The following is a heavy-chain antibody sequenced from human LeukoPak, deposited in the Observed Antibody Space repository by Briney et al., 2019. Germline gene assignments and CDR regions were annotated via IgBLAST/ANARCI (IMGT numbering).Heavy chain of an antibody. CDR2: ISSSSSFR. D-gene: IGHD4-17*01. Sequence: GGSLRLSCAASGFTFSTYSMNWVRQAPGKGLEWVSHISSSSSFRHYADSVRGRFTISRDNAKNSLYLEMNSLRAEDTAVYYCAREGGVTVTRKGYWGQGTLVTVSS. V-gene: IGHV3-21*05. J-gene: IGHJ4*02. CDR3: AREGGVTVTRKGY. CDR1: GFTFSTYS.